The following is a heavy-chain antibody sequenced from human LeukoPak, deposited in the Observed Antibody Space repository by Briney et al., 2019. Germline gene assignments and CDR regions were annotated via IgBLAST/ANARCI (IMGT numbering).Heavy chain of an antibody. CDR2: FDPEDGEA. CDR3: ATETTVTSSTTDY. V-gene: IGHV1-24*01. D-gene: IGHD4-11*01. J-gene: IGHJ4*02. CDR1: GYTLTELS. Sequence: AASVKVSCKVSGYTLTELSIHWVRQAPGKGLEWMGGFDPEDGEAIYAQKFQGRVTMTEDTSTDTAYMELSGLRSEDTAVYYCATETTVTSSTTDYWGQGTLVTVSS.